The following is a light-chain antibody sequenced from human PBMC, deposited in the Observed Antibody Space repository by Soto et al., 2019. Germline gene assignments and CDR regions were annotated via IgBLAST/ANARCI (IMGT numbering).Light chain of an antibody. J-gene: IGKJ1*01. CDR3: HQYDKSPWT. CDR1: QSVGSNY. V-gene: IGKV3-20*01. Sequence: EIVLTQSPGTLSLSPGERATLSCRASQSVGSNYLAWYQQKVGQTPRLLIYSTSRRATGTPDRFSGSGSGTDFTLTISRLEPEDFAVYYCHQYDKSPWTFGQGTKVEVK. CDR2: STS.